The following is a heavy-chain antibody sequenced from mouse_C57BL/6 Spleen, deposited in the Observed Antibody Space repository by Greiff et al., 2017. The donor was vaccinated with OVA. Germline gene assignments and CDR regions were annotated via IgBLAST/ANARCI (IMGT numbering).Heavy chain of an antibody. D-gene: IGHD1-1*01. J-gene: IGHJ2*01. CDR1: GFSLSTFGMG. V-gene: IGHV8-8*01. CDR3: ARIAIELYDSRFFDY. CDR2: IWWGDDK. Sequence: VKLVESGPGILQPSQTLSLTCSFSGFSLSTFGMGVGWIRQPSGKGLEWLAHIWWGDDKYSNPALKSRLTISKDTSKNQVFLEIANVNTADTATYYFARIAIELYDSRFFDYWGQGTTLTVSS.